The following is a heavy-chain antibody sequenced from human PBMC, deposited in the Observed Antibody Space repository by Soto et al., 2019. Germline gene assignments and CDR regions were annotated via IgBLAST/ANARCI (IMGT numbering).Heavy chain of an antibody. V-gene: IGHV3-74*01. D-gene: IGHD1-1*01. Sequence: EVQLVQSGGGLVQPGGSLRLSCIPSGFLFSSYWMHWVRQVPGKGLMWVSEIRPDGGTTYYADSVKGRFTMSRDNAKNTLYLQMNSLRGEDTGVYYCVRGTSAWKGVDVWGQGTTVTVSS. CDR3: VRGTSAWKGVDV. J-gene: IGHJ6*02. CDR2: IRPDGGTT. CDR1: GFLFSSYW.